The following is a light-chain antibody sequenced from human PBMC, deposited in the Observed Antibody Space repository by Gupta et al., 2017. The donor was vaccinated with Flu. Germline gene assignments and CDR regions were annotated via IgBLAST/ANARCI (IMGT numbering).Light chain of an antibody. CDR3: QQCYSSPPYT. V-gene: IGKV1-39*01. CDR2: AAS. Sequence: CRASQSISRSFTWYPPQPGPAPTLLIYAASSLPRGVPSRFRGSGSGTDFTLTISSLQPEDFANYYCQQCYSSPPYTFGHGTKLEIK. J-gene: IGKJ2*01. CDR1: QSISRS.